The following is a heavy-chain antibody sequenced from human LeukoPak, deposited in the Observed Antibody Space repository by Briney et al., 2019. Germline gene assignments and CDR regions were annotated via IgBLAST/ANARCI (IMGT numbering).Heavy chain of an antibody. D-gene: IGHD3-3*01. V-gene: IGHV3-66*02. Sequence: GGSLRLSCAASGFTVTTNYMSWVRQAPGKGLKWVSIIYSGGSTYYADSVKGRFTISRDNSKNTLYLQMNSLRAEDTALYYCAKSLTRVEGWGQGTLVTVSS. CDR3: AKSLTRVEG. CDR2: IYSGGST. CDR1: GFTVTTNY. J-gene: IGHJ4*02.